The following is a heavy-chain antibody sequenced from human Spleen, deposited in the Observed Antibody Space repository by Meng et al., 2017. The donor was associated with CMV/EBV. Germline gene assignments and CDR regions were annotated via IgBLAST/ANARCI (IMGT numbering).Heavy chain of an antibody. CDR3: ARVSSGYQLLYYLDY. J-gene: IGHJ4*02. D-gene: IGHD2-2*01. V-gene: IGHV3-30*04. CDR2: ISYDGSNE. Sequence: GESLKISCAASGFTFSGYAIHWVRQAPGKGLEWVAVISYDGSNEYYADSVKGRFTISRDNSKNTLYLQMNSLRAEDAAVYHCARVSSGYQLLYYLDYWGQGTLVTVSS. CDR1: GFTFSGYA.